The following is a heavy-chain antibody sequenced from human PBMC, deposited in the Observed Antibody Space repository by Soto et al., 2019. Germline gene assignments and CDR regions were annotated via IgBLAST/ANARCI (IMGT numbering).Heavy chain of an antibody. CDR2: ISGSGGST. J-gene: IGHJ4*02. Sequence: EVHLLESGGGLVQPGGSLRLSCAASGFTFSSYAMSWVRQAPGKGLEWVSAISGSGGSTYYADSVKGRFTISRDNSKNTRYLQRNSLRAEDTAVYYCAKARRGDFWSGYYFDYWGQGTLVTVSS. V-gene: IGHV3-23*01. CDR3: AKARRGDFWSGYYFDY. CDR1: GFTFSSYA. D-gene: IGHD3-3*01.